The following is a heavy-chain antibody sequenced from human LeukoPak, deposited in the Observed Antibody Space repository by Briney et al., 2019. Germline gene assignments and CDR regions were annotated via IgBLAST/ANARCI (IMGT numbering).Heavy chain of an antibody. Sequence: PGGSLRLSCAASGFTFSSYSMNWVRQAPGKGLEWVSYISSSSSTIYYADSVKGRFTISRDNAKNSLYLQMNSLRAEDTAVYYCARDGYSSSWTWEPLDYWGQGTLVTVSS. D-gene: IGHD6-13*01. V-gene: IGHV3-48*01. CDR1: GFTFSSYS. J-gene: IGHJ4*02. CDR3: ARDGYSSSWTWEPLDY. CDR2: ISSSSSTI.